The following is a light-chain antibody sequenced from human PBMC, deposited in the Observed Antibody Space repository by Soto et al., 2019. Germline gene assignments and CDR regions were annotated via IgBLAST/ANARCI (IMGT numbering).Light chain of an antibody. CDR3: QQLNSYPL. J-gene: IGKJ5*01. CDR1: QGFSNF. Sequence: IHLTQSPSSLSASVGDGVTITGLASQGFSNFLAWYQQKPGKAPKLLIYAASTLQSGVPSRFSGSGSGTEFTLTISSLQTEDFATYYCQQLNSYPLFGQGTRLEIK. V-gene: IGKV1-9*01. CDR2: AAS.